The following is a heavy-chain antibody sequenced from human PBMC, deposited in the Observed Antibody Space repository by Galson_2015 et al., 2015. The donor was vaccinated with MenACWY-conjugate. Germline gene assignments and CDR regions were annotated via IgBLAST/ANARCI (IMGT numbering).Heavy chain of an antibody. D-gene: IGHD5-12*01. CDR3: VRAEGWLRSAFDL. CDR2: VSYDASSR. V-gene: IGHV3-30*10. Sequence: SLRLSCAASGFSFSSYTFYWVRQSPGKGLEWVAVVSYDASSRYYSDSVQGRFTISRDNSKNTVSLEMSSLGPEDSAVYYCVRAEGWLRSAFDLWGQGTMVTVSS. J-gene: IGHJ3*01. CDR1: GFSFSSYT.